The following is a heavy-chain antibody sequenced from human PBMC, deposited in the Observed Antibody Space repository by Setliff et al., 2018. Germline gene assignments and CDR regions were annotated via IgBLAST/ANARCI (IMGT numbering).Heavy chain of an antibody. CDR3: ARDGVFYAMDV. CDR1: GFSFSYYY. D-gene: IGHD3-10*01. J-gene: IGHJ6*02. Sequence: GGSLRLSCAASGFSFSYYYMSWVRQAPGKGLEWLSKISGDGITIYYAYSVRGRFIISRDNAKDSLYLQMNSLRAEDTALYYCARDGVFYAMDVWGRGTTVTVSS. V-gene: IGHV3-11*04. CDR2: ISGDGITI.